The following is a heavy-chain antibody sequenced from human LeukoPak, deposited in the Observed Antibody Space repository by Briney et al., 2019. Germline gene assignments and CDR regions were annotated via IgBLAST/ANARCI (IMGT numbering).Heavy chain of an antibody. Sequence: PGGSLRLSCAVSGLTVSNNYMSWARQAPGKGLEWVSVIYSGGSTYYADSVKGRFTISRDNSKNTVYLQMNSLRDEDTAVYYCARNVGYWGQGTLVTVSS. CDR2: IYSGGST. D-gene: IGHD1-26*01. V-gene: IGHV3-53*01. J-gene: IGHJ4*02. CDR3: ARNVGY. CDR1: GLTVSNNY.